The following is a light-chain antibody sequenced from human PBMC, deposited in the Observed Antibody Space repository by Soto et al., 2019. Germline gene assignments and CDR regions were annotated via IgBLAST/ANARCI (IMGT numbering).Light chain of an antibody. Sequence: DIQMTQSPSTLSASVGDRVIITCRASQSISSWLAWYQQKPGKAPKLLIYKASSLESGVPSRFSGSGSGTEFSLTISSLQPDDFATYYCQQYNSLWTFGHGTKVEIK. CDR1: QSISSW. CDR3: QQYNSLWT. V-gene: IGKV1-5*03. J-gene: IGKJ1*01. CDR2: KAS.